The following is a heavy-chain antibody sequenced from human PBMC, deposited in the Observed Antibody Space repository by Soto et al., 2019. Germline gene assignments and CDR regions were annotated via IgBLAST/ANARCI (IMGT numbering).Heavy chain of an antibody. CDR1: GFSFHTFD. Sequence: EVQLVESGGGLVQPGGSLRLSCITSGFSFHTFDMNWVRQAPGRGLEWVSSISTTSGAIYYADSMRGRFTVSRDNAKSSLYLQMNSLRDEDTAVYYCARENSSGSHYNSGYWGQGTLVTVSS. CDR2: ISTTSGAI. CDR3: ARENSSGSHYNSGY. V-gene: IGHV3-48*02. J-gene: IGHJ4*02. D-gene: IGHD3-10*01.